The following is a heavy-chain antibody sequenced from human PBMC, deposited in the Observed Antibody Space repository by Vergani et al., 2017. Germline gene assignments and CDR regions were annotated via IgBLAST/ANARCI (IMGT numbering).Heavy chain of an antibody. J-gene: IGHJ4*02. D-gene: IGHD3-16*01. Sequence: EAQLLESGGGLVHPGGSLRLSCAASGLTFSTYAMNWVRQAPGKGLEWVANIKQDGSEEYYVDSVKGRFTISRDHAKNSLYLQMNSLRAEDTAVYYCRFGIDYWGQGTLVTVSS. V-gene: IGHV3-7*01. CDR3: RFGIDY. CDR2: IKQDGSEE. CDR1: GLTFSTYA.